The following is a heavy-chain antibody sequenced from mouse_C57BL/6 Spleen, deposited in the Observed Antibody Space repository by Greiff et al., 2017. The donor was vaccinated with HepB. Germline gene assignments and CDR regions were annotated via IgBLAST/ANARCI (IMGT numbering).Heavy chain of an antibody. CDR3: ARSGSSYPWFAY. CDR2: INPNNGGT. D-gene: IGHD1-1*01. Sequence: VQLQQSGPELVKPGASVKISCKASGYTFTDYYMNWVKQSHGKSLEWIGDINPNNGGTSYNQKFKGKATLTVDKSSSTAYMELRSLTSEDSAVYYCARSGSSYPWFAYWGQGTLVTVSA. CDR1: GYTFTDYY. V-gene: IGHV1-26*01. J-gene: IGHJ3*01.